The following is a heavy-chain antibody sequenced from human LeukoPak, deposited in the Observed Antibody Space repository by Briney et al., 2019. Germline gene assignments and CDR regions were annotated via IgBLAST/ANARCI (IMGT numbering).Heavy chain of an antibody. CDR1: GFTFSNAW. CDR2: IKSKTDGGTT. V-gene: IGHV3-15*01. J-gene: IGHJ3*02. D-gene: IGHD2-2*01. Sequence: PGGSLRLSCAASGFTFSNAWMSWVRQAPGEGLEWVGRIKSKTDGGTTDYAAPVKGRFTISRDDSKNTLYLQMNSLKTEDTAVYYCTTDLYCSSTSCYVADAFDIWSQGTMVTVSS. CDR3: TTDLYCSSTSCYVADAFDI.